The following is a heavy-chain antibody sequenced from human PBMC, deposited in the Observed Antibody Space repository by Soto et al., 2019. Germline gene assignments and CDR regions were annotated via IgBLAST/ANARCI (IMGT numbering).Heavy chain of an antibody. CDR1: GYSFTNYG. V-gene: IGHV1-18*01. CDR3: ARDRGVAPPVAGNTHYYYYMDV. D-gene: IGHD6-19*01. Sequence: QAPLVQSGGEVKKPGASVKVSCKASGYSFTNYGITWVRQAPGQGFEWMGWTSAYNGDTNYAQKLQGRGTMTTDASTSTAYLELRSLTSDDTAVYYCARDRGVAPPVAGNTHYYYYMDVWGKGTTVTVSS. J-gene: IGHJ6*03. CDR2: TSAYNGDT.